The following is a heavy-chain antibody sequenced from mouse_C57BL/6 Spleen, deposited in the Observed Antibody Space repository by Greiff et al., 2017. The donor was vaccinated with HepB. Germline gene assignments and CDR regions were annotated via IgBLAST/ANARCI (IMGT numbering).Heavy chain of an antibody. CDR1: GYTFTTYP. J-gene: IGHJ2*01. D-gene: IGHD1-2*01. CDR3: ARKESNYGCFDY. Sequence: QVQLKQSGAELVKPGASVKMSCKASGYTFTTYPIEWMKQNHGQSLEWIGNFHTYNADTKYNEKFKGKATLTVENSSSTVYLELSRLTSDDSAVYDGARKESNYGCFDYLGQGTTLTVAT. CDR2: FHTYNADT. V-gene: IGHV1-47*01.